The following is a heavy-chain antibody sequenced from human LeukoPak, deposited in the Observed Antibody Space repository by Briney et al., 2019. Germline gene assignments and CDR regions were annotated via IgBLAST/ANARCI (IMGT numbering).Heavy chain of an antibody. CDR3: ARGTDIDY. CDR2: IYPGDSET. V-gene: IGHV5-51*01. J-gene: IGHJ4*02. Sequence: GESLKISCKGSGYSFPSHWIVWVRQMPGKGLEWMGIIYPGDSETRYSPSLEGQVTISADKSTYTAYLQWSSLKASDTAMYYCARGTDIDYWGQGTLVTVSS. CDR1: GYSFPSHW.